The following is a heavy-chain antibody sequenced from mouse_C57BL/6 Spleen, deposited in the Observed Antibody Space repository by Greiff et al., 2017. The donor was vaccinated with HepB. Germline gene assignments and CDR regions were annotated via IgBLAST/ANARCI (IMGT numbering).Heavy chain of an antibody. Sequence: QVQLKQPGAELVKPGASVKLSCKASGYTFTSYWMHWVKQRPGQGLEWIGMIHPNSGSTNYNEKFKSKATLTVDKSSSTAYMQLSSLTSEDSAVYYCAKISNYYGSSSYYFDYWGQGTTLTVSS. CDR2: IHPNSGST. V-gene: IGHV1-64*01. CDR3: AKISNYYGSSSYYFDY. D-gene: IGHD1-1*01. CDR1: GYTFTSYW. J-gene: IGHJ2*01.